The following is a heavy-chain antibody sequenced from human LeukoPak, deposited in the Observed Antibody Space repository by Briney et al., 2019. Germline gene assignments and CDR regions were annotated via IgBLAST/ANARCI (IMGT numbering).Heavy chain of an antibody. Sequence: GGSLRLSCAASGFTFSSYAMSWVRQAPGKGLEWVSAISGSGGSTYYADSVKGRFTISRDNSKNTLYLQMNSLRAEDTAVYYCAKDGFRTDTEGNYFDYWGQGTLVTVSS. CDR3: AKDGFRTDTEGNYFDY. CDR1: GFTFSSYA. CDR2: ISGSGGST. J-gene: IGHJ4*02. V-gene: IGHV3-23*01. D-gene: IGHD3/OR15-3a*01.